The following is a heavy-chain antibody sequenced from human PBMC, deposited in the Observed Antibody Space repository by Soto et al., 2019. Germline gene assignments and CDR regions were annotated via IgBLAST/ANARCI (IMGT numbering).Heavy chain of an antibody. D-gene: IGHD2-15*01. J-gene: IGHJ4*02. V-gene: IGHV4-59*01. CDR1: GGSISSYY. CDR2: IYYSGST. Sequence: PSETLSLTCTVSGGSISSYYWSWIRQPPGKGLEWIGYIYYSGSTNYNPSLKSRVTISVDTSKNQFSLKLSSVTAADTAVYYCAREGYCSGGSCQTRFDYWGQGTLVTVSS. CDR3: AREGYCSGGSCQTRFDY.